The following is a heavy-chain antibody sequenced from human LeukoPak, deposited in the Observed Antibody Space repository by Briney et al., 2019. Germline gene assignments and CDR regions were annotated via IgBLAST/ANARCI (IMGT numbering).Heavy chain of an antibody. D-gene: IGHD3-10*01. CDR3: ARRDYGSGSYYRGPFDY. CDR2: IYPGDSDT. Sequence: GESLKISCKGSGYSFTSYWIGWVRQMPGKGLEWMGIIYPGDSDTRYSPSFQGQVTISADKSISTAYLQWSSLKASDTAMYYCARRDYGSGSYYRGPFDYWGQGTLVTVSS. V-gene: IGHV5-51*01. CDR1: GYSFTSYW. J-gene: IGHJ4*02.